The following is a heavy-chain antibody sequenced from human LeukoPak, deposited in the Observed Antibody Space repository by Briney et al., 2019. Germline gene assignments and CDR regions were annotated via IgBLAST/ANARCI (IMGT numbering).Heavy chain of an antibody. V-gene: IGHV1-18*01. CDR2: ISGYNGNT. CDR3: ARGYSYGSDYYYGMDV. D-gene: IGHD5-18*01. J-gene: IGHJ6*02. CDR1: GYTFTSYA. Sequence: GASVKVSYKASGYTFTSYAISWVRQAPGHGLEWMGWISGYNGNTKYAQKVQGRVTMTTDTSTSTAYMELRSLRSDDTAVYYCARGYSYGSDYYYGMDVWGQGTTVTVSS.